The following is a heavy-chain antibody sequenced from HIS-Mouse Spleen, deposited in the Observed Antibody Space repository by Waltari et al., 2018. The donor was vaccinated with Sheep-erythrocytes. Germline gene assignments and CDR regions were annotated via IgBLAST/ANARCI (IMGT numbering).Heavy chain of an antibody. J-gene: IGHJ2*01. CDR1: GFTFSSYG. CDR3: AKVRTVNYWYFDL. D-gene: IGHD1-1*01. Sequence: QVQLVESGGGVVQPGRSLRLSCAASGFTFSSYGMHWVRQAPGKGREWVAVISYDGSKKYYADSVKGRFTISRDNSKNTLYLQMNSLRAEDTAVYYCAKVRTVNYWYFDLWGRGTLVTVSS. V-gene: IGHV3-30*18. CDR2: ISYDGSKK.